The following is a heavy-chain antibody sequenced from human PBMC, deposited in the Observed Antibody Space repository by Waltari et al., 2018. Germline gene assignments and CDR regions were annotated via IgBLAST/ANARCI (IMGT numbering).Heavy chain of an antibody. CDR2: ISSSSSTI. CDR3: AGDPYYYDSSGHPY. Sequence: EVQLVESGGGLVQPGGSLRLSCAASGFTFSSYSMNWVRQAPGKGLGWVSYISSSSSTIYYEDSVKGRFTISRDNAKNSLYLQMNSLRAEDTAVYYCAGDPYYYDSSGHPYWGQGTLVTVSS. D-gene: IGHD3-22*01. CDR1: GFTFSSYS. J-gene: IGHJ4*02. V-gene: IGHV3-48*01.